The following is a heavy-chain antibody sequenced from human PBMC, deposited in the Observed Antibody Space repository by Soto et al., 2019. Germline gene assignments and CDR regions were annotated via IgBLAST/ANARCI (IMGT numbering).Heavy chain of an antibody. CDR3: ARDFDVLTNGMDV. V-gene: IGHV3-21*01. Sequence: QLVESGGGRVKPWGSLRLSCAASGFTFNRYIMNWVRQAPGKGLEWVASISSSSISIDYIDAVKGRFKISRDNARNSLHLQMNNLRVEDTAVYYCARDFDVLTNGMDVWGQGTTVTVSS. D-gene: IGHD3-9*01. J-gene: IGHJ6*02. CDR2: ISSSSISI. CDR1: GFTFNRYI.